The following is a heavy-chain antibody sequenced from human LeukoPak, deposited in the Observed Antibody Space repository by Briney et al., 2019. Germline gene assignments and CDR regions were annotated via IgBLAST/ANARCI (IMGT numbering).Heavy chain of an antibody. CDR1: GYTFTSYY. J-gene: IGHJ4*02. V-gene: IGHV1-46*01. CDR2: INPSGGST. Sequence: ASVKVSCKASGYTFTSYYMHWVRQAPGQGLEWMVIINPSGGSTSYAQKFQGRVTMPRDTSTSTVYMELSSLRSEDTAVYYCARNSNAKRYFDYWGQGTLVTVSS. CDR3: ARNSNAKRYFDY. D-gene: IGHD2/OR15-2a*01.